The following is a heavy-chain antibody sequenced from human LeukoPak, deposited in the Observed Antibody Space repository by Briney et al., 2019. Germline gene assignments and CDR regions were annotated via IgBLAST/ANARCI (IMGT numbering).Heavy chain of an antibody. V-gene: IGHV3-23*01. Sequence: GGSLRLSCVVSGFTFSESWMSWVRQAPGKGLEWVSTLSGSGGNAYYADSVKGRFTISRDNSKNTLYLQMNSLRAEDTAVYYCAKEPSGYDYPYYFDYWGQGTLVTVSS. J-gene: IGHJ4*02. D-gene: IGHD5-12*01. CDR1: GFTFSESW. CDR2: LSGSGGNA. CDR3: AKEPSGYDYPYYFDY.